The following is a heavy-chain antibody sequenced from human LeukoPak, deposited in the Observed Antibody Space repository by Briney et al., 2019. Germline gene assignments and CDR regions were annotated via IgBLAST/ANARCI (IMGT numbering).Heavy chain of an antibody. V-gene: IGHV3-30*19. J-gene: IGHJ3*02. CDR2: MSFDGVIK. CDR3: AKEGQVSTQPHGAFDI. D-gene: IGHD5/OR15-5a*01. Sequence: GRSLRLSCAASGFTFSSYGMHWVRQAPVKGLEWVALMSFDGVIKDYADSVKGRFTISRDHSENTLYLQMNSLGPEDTAVYYCAKEGQVSTQPHGAFDIWGQGTMVTVSS. CDR1: GFTFSSYG.